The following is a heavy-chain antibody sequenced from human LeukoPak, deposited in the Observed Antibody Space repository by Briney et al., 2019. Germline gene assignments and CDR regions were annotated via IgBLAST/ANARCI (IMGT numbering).Heavy chain of an antibody. Sequence: PGGSLRPSCAASGFTFSSYGMHWVRQTPGKGLEWVVVISYDGSNKYYADSVKGRFTISRDNSKNTLYLQMNSLRAEDTAVYYCAKDQKRQLARYYFDYWGQGTLVTVSS. V-gene: IGHV3-30*18. J-gene: IGHJ4*02. D-gene: IGHD6-13*01. CDR1: GFTFSSYG. CDR2: ISYDGSNK. CDR3: AKDQKRQLARYYFDY.